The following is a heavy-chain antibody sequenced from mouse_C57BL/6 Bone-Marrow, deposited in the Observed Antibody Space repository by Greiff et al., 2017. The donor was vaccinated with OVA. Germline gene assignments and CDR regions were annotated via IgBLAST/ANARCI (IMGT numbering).Heavy chain of an antibody. Sequence: QVQLQQPGAELVKPGASVKLSCKASGYTFTSYWMQWVKQRPGQGLEWIGEIDPSDSYTNYNQKFKGKATLTVDTSSSTAYMQLSSLTSEDAAVDYWARGYDGSSPLFAYWGQGTLVTVSA. J-gene: IGHJ3*01. CDR1: GYTFTSYW. D-gene: IGHD1-1*01. CDR3: ARGYDGSSPLFAY. CDR2: IDPSDSYT. V-gene: IGHV1-50*01.